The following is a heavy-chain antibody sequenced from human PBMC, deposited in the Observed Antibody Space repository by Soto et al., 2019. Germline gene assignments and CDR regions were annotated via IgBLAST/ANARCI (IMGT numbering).Heavy chain of an antibody. Sequence: QVQLVRSGAEVKKPGSSVKVSCKASGGTFSSYAISWVRQAPGQGLEWMGGIIPMYGTANYAQKFQGRVTITADESTLTAYMELSSLRSEDTAVYYCATGIAARYYYYGMDVWGQGTTVTVSS. J-gene: IGHJ6*02. V-gene: IGHV1-69*01. CDR1: GGTFSSYA. CDR2: IIPMYGTA. D-gene: IGHD6-6*01. CDR3: ATGIAARYYYYGMDV.